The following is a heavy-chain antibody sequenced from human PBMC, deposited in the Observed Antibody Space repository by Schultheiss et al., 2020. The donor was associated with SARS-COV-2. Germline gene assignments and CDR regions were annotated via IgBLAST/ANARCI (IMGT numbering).Heavy chain of an antibody. CDR1: GGSISSYY. Sequence: SETLSLTCTVSGGSISSYYWSWIRQPPGKGLEWIGEINHSGSTNYNPSLKSRVTISVGTSKNQFSLKLSSVTAADTAVYYCATYYYGSGSYYNVRDGMDVWGQGTTVTVSS. J-gene: IGHJ6*02. CDR2: INHSGST. D-gene: IGHD3-10*01. V-gene: IGHV4-34*01. CDR3: ATYYYGSGSYYNVRDGMDV.